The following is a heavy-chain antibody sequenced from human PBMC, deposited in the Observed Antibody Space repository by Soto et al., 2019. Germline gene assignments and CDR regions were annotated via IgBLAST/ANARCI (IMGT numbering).Heavy chain of an antibody. D-gene: IGHD3-22*01. CDR2: IIPIFGTA. CDR1: GGTFSSYA. CDR3: ATPVVIPSHAEYFQH. V-gene: IGHV1-69*01. J-gene: IGHJ1*01. Sequence: QVQLVQSGAEVKKPGSSVNVSCTASGGTFSSYAISWVRQAPGQGLEWMGGIIPIFGTANYAQKFQGRVTITADESTSTAYMELSSLRSEDTAVYYCATPVVIPSHAEYFQHWGQGTLVTVSS.